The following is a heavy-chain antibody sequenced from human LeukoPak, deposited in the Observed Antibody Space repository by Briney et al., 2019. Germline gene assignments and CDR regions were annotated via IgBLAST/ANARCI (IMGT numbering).Heavy chain of an antibody. CDR3: ARETHIAAAGTDYYYYGMDV. V-gene: IGHV1-8*01. CDR1: GYTFTSYD. J-gene: IGHJ6*02. CDR2: MNPNSGNT. Sequence: ASVKVSRKASGYTFTSYDINWVRQATGQGLEWMGWMNPNSGNTGYAQKFQGRVTMTRNTSISTAYMELSSLRSEDTAVYYCARETHIAAAGTDYYYYGMDVWGQGTTVTVSS. D-gene: IGHD6-13*01.